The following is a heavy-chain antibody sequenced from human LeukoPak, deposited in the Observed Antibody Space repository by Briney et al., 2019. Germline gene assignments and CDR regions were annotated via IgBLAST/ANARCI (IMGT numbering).Heavy chain of an antibody. CDR1: GYTFTSYA. V-gene: IGHV7-4-1*02. CDR2: INTNTGNP. Sequence: ASVKVSCKASGYTFTSYAMNWVRQAPGQGLEWMGWINTNTGNPTYAQGFTGRFVFSLDTSVSTAYLQISSLRAEDTAVYYCARGPYYYGSSGYYSGDFDYWGQGTLVTVSS. CDR3: ARGPYYYGSSGYYSGDFDY. J-gene: IGHJ4*02. D-gene: IGHD3-22*01.